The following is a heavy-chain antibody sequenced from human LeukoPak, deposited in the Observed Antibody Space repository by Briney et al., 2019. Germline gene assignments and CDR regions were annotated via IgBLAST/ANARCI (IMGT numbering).Heavy chain of an antibody. V-gene: IGHV4-4*07. CDR3: ARTYCGGDCYSRVAYFNH. CDR2: IYTIGST. CDR1: GGSISNYC. J-gene: IGHJ1*01. D-gene: IGHD2-21*02. Sequence: SETRSLTCTVAGGSISNYCWSWIRQPAGKGLEWIGRIYTIGSTNYNPSLKSRVTMSIDTSKNQFSLKLSSLTAADTAVYYCARTYCGGDCYSRVAYFNHWGQGTLVTVSS.